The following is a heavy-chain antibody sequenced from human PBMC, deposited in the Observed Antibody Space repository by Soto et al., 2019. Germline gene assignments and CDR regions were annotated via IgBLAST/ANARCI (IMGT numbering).Heavy chain of an antibody. Sequence: SETLSLTCAVYGGSFSGYYWSWIRQPPGKGLEWIGEINHSGSTNYNPSLKSRVTISVDTSKNQFSLKLSSVTAADTAVYYCARGGRAGSGSLPTFDYWGQGTLVTVSS. D-gene: IGHD3-10*01. J-gene: IGHJ4*02. V-gene: IGHV4-34*01. CDR1: GGSFSGYY. CDR3: ARGGRAGSGSLPTFDY. CDR2: INHSGST.